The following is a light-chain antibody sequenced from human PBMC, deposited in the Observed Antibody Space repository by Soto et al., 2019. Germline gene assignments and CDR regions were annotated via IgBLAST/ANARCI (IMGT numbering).Light chain of an antibody. CDR1: QGVSSN. CDR3: QQYNTWPPCT. CDR2: GAS. Sequence: VVYQWAVAVSVAPGKRVTFSCRVSQGVSSNLAWYHHKPGQAPRLLISGASTGATGIPARFSGSGSGTEFTLTISSLQSEDFAVYYCQQYNTWPPCTFGQGTKVAIK. J-gene: IGKJ1*01. V-gene: IGKV3-15*01.